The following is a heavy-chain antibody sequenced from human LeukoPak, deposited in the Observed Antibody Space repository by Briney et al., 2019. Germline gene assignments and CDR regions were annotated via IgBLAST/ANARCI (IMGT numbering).Heavy chain of an antibody. V-gene: IGHV3-7*03. CDR3: ARDGACSGGSCYSPYFDY. J-gene: IGHJ4*02. D-gene: IGHD2-15*01. CDR2: IKQDGSEK. CDR1: GFTFSSYW. Sequence: GGSLRLSCAASGFTFSSYWMSRVRQAPGKGLEWVANIKQDGSEKYYVDSVKGRFTISRDSAKNSLYLQMNSLRAEDTAVYYCARDGACSGGSCYSPYFDYWGQGTLVTVSS.